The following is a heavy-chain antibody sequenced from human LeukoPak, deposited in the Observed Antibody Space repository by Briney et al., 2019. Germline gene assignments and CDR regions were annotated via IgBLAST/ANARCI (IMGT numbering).Heavy chain of an antibody. CDR3: SRGSGWLSVY. J-gene: IGHJ4*02. D-gene: IGHD6-19*01. CDR1: GFTFVDYL. CDR2: ISGGTT. V-gene: IGHV3-49*03. Sequence: GGSLRLSCTASGFTFVDYLMSWFRQAPGKGLEWIGFISGGTTEYAASVKGRFTISRDDSTSIAYLQMNSLTTEDTAVYYCSRGSGWLSVYWGQGTLVTVSS.